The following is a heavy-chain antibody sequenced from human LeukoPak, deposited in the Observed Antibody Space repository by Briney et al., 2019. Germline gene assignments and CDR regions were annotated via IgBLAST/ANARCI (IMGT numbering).Heavy chain of an antibody. J-gene: IGHJ4*02. CDR1: GFTFSSYS. CDR2: ISSSSSTI. V-gene: IGHV3-48*04. D-gene: IGHD6-13*01. Sequence: TGGSLRLSCAASGFTFSSYSMNWVRQAPGKGLEWVSYISSSSSTIYYADSVKGRFTISRDNAKNSLYLRMNSLRAEDTAVYYCAMYSSSWRLYWGQGTLVTVSS. CDR3: AMYSSSWRLY.